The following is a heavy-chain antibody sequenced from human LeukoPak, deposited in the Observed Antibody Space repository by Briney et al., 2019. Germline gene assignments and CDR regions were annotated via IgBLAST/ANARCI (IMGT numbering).Heavy chain of an antibody. D-gene: IGHD6-19*01. J-gene: IGHJ6*03. Sequence: SQTLSLTCTASGRSISSYYWSWIRQLAGKGLEWIGRIYTSGSTNYNPSLKSRVTMSVDTSKNQFSLKLSSVTAADTAVYYCAREGSGWYRSYFYYYMDVWGKGTTVTVSS. V-gene: IGHV4-4*07. CDR1: GRSISSYY. CDR3: AREGSGWYRSYFYYYMDV. CDR2: IYTSGST.